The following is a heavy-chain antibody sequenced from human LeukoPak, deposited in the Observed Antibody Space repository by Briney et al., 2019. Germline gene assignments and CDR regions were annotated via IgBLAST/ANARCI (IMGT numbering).Heavy chain of an antibody. CDR1: GFTFSSYA. CDR2: ISGSGGRT. D-gene: IGHD3-22*01. J-gene: IGHJ3*02. Sequence: GGSLRLSCAASGFTFSSYAMSWVRQAPGKGLEWVSAISGSGGRTYYADSVKGRFTISRDNSKNTLYLQMNSLRAEDTAVYYCAKILIYSDSSGYYWDDAFDIWGQGTMVTVSS. CDR3: AKILIYSDSSGYYWDDAFDI. V-gene: IGHV3-23*01.